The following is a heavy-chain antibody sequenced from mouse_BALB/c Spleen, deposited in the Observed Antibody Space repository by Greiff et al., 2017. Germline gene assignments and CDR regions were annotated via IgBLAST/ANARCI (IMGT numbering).Heavy chain of an antibody. Sequence: EVKLQESGPELVKPGASVKMSCKASGYTFTSYVMHWVKQKPGQGLEWIGYINPYNDGTKYNEKFKGKATLTSDKSSSTAYMELSSLTSEDSAVYYCARRYGSSYGYAMDYWGQGTSVTVSS. CDR3: ARRYGSSYGYAMDY. CDR1: GYTFTSYV. J-gene: IGHJ4*01. D-gene: IGHD1-1*01. CDR2: INPYNDGT. V-gene: IGHV1-14*01.